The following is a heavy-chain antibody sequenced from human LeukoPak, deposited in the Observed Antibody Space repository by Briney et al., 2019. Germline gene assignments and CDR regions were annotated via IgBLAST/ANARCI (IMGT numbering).Heavy chain of an antibody. CDR1: GYSFTSYW. V-gene: IGHV5-10-1*01. CDR2: IDPSDSYT. J-gene: IGHJ6*04. D-gene: IGHD2-15*01. CDR3: ATGTRDIVVVVAATFSDYGMDV. Sequence: GESLRISCKGSGYSFTSYWISWVRQRPGKGLEWMGRIDPSDSYTNYSPSFQGHVTISADKYISTAYLQWSSLKASDTAMHYCATGTRDIVVVVAATFSDYGMDVWGKGTTVTVSS.